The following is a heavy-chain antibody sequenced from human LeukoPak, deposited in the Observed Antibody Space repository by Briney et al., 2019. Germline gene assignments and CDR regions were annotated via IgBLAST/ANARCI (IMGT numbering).Heavy chain of an antibody. J-gene: IGHJ6*02. Sequence: PSETLSLTCTVSGGSISSYYWSWIRQPPGKGLEWIGYIYYSGSTNYNPSLKSRVTISVDTSKNQFSLKLSSVTAADTAVYYCARHMTTVTTFYYYYYYGMDVWGQGTTATVSS. V-gene: IGHV4-59*08. CDR2: IYYSGST. CDR1: GGSISSYY. CDR3: ARHMTTVTTFYYYYYYGMDV. D-gene: IGHD4-11*01.